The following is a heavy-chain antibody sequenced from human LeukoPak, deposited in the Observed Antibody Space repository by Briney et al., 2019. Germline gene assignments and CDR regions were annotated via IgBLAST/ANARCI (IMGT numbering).Heavy chain of an antibody. J-gene: IGHJ3*02. CDR2: IYYTGST. Sequence: SETLSLTCTVSGGPIRTYYCSWIRQPPGKGLEWIGSIYYTGSTSYSPSLKSRVTISVDTSKNQFSLKLSSVTAADTAVYYCARESANWRAFDIWGQGTMVTVSS. CDR1: GGPIRTYY. V-gene: IGHV4-59*01. CDR3: ARESANWRAFDI. D-gene: IGHD7-27*01.